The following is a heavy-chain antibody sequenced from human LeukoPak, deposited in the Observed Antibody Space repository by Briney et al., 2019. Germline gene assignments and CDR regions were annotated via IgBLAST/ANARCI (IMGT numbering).Heavy chain of an antibody. V-gene: IGHV3-23*01. CDR2: ISAGGGTT. CDR1: GFTFSNYA. Sequence: RGSLRLSCAASGFTFSNYAMSWVRQAPGKGLEWVSVISAGGGTTYYADSVKGRFTISRDNSKNTLYLQMNTLRAEDTAVYYCATGIAVAGDFDYWGQGTLVTVSS. J-gene: IGHJ4*02. D-gene: IGHD6-19*01. CDR3: ATGIAVAGDFDY.